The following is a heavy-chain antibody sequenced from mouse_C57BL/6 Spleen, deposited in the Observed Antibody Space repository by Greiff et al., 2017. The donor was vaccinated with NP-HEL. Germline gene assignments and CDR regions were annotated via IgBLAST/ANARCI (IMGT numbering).Heavy chain of an antibody. Sequence: VQLQQSGPELVKPGASVKISCKASGYAFSSSWMNWVKQRPGKGLEWIGRIYPGDGDTNYNGQFKGKATLTADKSSSSAYMQLRTLTSEDSAVYVCERYWDGFAYWGQGTLVTVSA. V-gene: IGHV1-82*01. CDR2: IYPGDGDT. CDR3: ERYWDGFAY. J-gene: IGHJ3*01. CDR1: GYAFSSSW. D-gene: IGHD4-1*01.